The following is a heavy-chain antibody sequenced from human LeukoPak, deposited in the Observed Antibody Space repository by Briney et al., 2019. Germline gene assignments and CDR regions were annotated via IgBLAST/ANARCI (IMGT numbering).Heavy chain of an antibody. CDR2: ISGSDGTT. CDR3: AKDSAKKYDDY. D-gene: IGHD2/OR15-2a*01. CDR1: GFTFSSYG. V-gene: IGHV3-23*01. Sequence: GGSLRLSCAASGFTFSSYGMSWVRQAPGKGLEWVSGISGSDGTTYYADSVKGRFTISRDNSKNTLYLQMNGLRAEDTAVYYCAKDSAKKYDDYWGQGTLVTVSS. J-gene: IGHJ4*02.